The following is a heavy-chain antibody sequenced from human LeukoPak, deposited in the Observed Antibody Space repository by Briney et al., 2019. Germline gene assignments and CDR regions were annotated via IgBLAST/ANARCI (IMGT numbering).Heavy chain of an antibody. J-gene: IGHJ4*02. CDR2: ISGSGGSR. Sequence: PAGTLRLSCAASGFTISSYGLSWGRQAPGKGLDLVSVISGSGGSRYYADSFMGRFIISRDNTNNNLYLQMISLIAADAAAYYCAKDFSEFRLWGQGTLVTVSS. V-gene: IGHV3-23*01. CDR1: GFTISSYG. CDR3: AKDFSEFRL. D-gene: IGHD2/OR15-2a*01.